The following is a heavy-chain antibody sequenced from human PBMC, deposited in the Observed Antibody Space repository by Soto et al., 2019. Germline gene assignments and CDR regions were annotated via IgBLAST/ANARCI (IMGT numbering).Heavy chain of an antibody. Sequence: QVQLQQWGAGPLRPLETLSLTCGVSGGSFSGYYWAWIRQSPGKGLEWIGEINDRGSINYNPSLKSRVSISVDTQKNHYALNLSSVTAADTAVYYCARESHDIGTGPHWAWYFDPWGRGTLVTVSS. CDR2: INDRGSI. V-gene: IGHV4-34*01. J-gene: IGHJ2*01. D-gene: IGHD3-9*01. CDR1: GGSFSGYY. CDR3: ARESHDIGTGPHWAWYFDP.